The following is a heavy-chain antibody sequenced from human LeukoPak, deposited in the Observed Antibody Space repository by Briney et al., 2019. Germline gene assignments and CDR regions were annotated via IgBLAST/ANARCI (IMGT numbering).Heavy chain of an antibody. CDR1: GFSFSSYA. V-gene: IGHV3-33*08. CDR3: VRGEYFYDSSGRGFDL. J-gene: IGHJ2*01. CDR2: IWYDGSNK. D-gene: IGHD3-22*01. Sequence: GGSLRLSCAASGFSFSSYAMSWVRQAPGKGLEWVAVIWYDGSNKYYADSVKGRFTISRDNSKNTLYLQMNSLRAEDTAVYYCVRGEYFYDSSGRGFDLWGRGTLVTVSS.